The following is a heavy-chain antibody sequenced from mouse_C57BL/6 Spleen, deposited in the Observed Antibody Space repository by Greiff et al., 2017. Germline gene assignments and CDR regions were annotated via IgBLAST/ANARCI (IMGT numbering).Heavy chain of an antibody. D-gene: IGHD2-2*01. CDR3: TPSMVKGAWFAY. CDR1: GFNIKDDY. V-gene: IGHV14-4*01. J-gene: IGHJ3*01. Sequence: EVPVVESGAELVRPGASVKLSCTASGFNIKDDYMHWVKQRPEQGLEWIGWIDPANGDTEYASKFQGKATITADTSSNTAYLQLSSLTSEDTAVYYCTPSMVKGAWFAYWGQGTLVTVSA. CDR2: IDPANGDT.